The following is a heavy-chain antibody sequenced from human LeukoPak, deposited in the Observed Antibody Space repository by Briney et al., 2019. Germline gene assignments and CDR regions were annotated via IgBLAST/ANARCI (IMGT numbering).Heavy chain of an antibody. V-gene: IGHV4-39*01. CDR2: LYYGGNT. CDR3: ARHPRTTVTVVDAFDI. CDR1: GGSISSGGYY. J-gene: IGHJ3*02. D-gene: IGHD4-17*01. Sequence: PSETLSLTRTVSGGSISSGGYYWSWIRQPPGKGLEWIGNLYYGGNTHYNPSLKSRVTISVDTSKNQFSLKLSSVTAADTAVYYCARHPRTTVTVVDAFDIWGQGTMVTVSS.